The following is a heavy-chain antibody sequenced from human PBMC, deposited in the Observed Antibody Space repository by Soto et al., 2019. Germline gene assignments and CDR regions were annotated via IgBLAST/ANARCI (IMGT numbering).Heavy chain of an antibody. Sequence: EVQLLESGGGLEQPGGSLRLSCAASGFTFSSYAMHWGRQAPGKGLEWVSALSGGGSSTYYTDSVKGRFTISRDNTKNTLCLQMNSLRAEDPAVYFCAKFRPAEIRLLEWTNLRGGFAYWGQGTLVTVSS. CDR2: LSGGGSST. J-gene: IGHJ4*02. CDR1: GFTFSSYA. D-gene: IGHD3-3*01. V-gene: IGHV3-23*01. CDR3: AKFRPAEIRLLEWTNLRGGFAY.